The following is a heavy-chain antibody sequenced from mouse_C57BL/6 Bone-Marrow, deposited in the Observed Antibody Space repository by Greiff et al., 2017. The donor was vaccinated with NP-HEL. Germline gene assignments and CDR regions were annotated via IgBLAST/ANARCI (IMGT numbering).Heavy chain of an antibody. J-gene: IGHJ4*01. CDR2: ISSGGSYT. V-gene: IGHV5-6*01. Sequence: EVKLVESGGDLVKPGGSLKLSCAASGFTFSSYGMSWVRQTPDKRLEWVATISSGGSYTYYPDSVKGRFTISRDNAKNTLYLQMSSLKSEDTAMYYCAREESPYYAMDYWGQGTSVTVSS. CDR1: GFTFSSYG. CDR3: AREESPYYAMDY.